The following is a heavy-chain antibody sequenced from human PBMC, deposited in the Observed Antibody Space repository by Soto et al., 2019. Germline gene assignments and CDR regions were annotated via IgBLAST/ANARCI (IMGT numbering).Heavy chain of an antibody. Sequence: SETLSLTCAVSGGSISSGGYSWSWIRQPPGKGLEWIGYIYHSGSTYYNPSLKSRVTISVDRSKNQFSLKLSSVTAADTAVYYCARDGKYSSGWFDAFDIWGQGTMVTVSS. CDR2: IYHSGST. CDR1: GGSISSGGYS. D-gene: IGHD6-19*01. J-gene: IGHJ3*02. CDR3: ARDGKYSSGWFDAFDI. V-gene: IGHV4-30-2*01.